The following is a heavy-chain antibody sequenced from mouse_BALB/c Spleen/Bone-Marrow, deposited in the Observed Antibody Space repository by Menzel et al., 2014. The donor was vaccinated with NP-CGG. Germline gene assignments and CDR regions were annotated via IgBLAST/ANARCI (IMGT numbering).Heavy chain of an antibody. CDR2: IYPGDGDT. J-gene: IGHJ4*01. CDR3: AREGYVYDGRHYAMDY. Sequence: QVQLQQSGPELVKPGASVKISCKASGYAFSSSWMNWVKQRPGQGLEWIGRIYPGDGDTNYNGKFKGKATLTADKSSSTAYMQLSSLTSVDSAVYFCAREGYVYDGRHYAMDYWGQGTSVTVSS. V-gene: IGHV1-82*01. D-gene: IGHD2-2*01. CDR1: GYAFSSSW.